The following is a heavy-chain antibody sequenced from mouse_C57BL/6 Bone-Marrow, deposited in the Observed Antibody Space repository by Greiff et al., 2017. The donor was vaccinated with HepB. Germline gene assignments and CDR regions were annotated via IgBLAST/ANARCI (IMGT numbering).Heavy chain of an antibody. CDR1: GYTLTSYW. Sequence: VQLQQPGAELVMPGASVKLSCKASGYTLTSYWMHWVKQRPGQGLEWIGEIDPSDSYTNYNQKFKGKSTLTVDKSSSTAYMQLSSLTSEDSAVYYCARSYYYGSSNYFDYWGQGTTLTVSS. D-gene: IGHD1-1*01. CDR3: ARSYYYGSSNYFDY. CDR2: IDPSDSYT. V-gene: IGHV1-69*01. J-gene: IGHJ2*01.